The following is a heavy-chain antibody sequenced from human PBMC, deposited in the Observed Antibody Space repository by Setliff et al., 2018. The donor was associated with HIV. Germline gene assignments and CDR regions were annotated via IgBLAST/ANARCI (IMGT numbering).Heavy chain of an antibody. CDR3: AADRIVLGDY. CDR1: GLNFNNYW. Sequence: GESLRLSCAGSGLNFNNYWMHWVRQAPGKGLVWVSHIKSDGSVIQYADSVKGRFTISRDNAKNTLYLQMNSLRVEDTAVYYCAADRIVLGDYWGQGTLVTVS. D-gene: IGHD2-15*01. J-gene: IGHJ4*02. V-gene: IGHV3-74*01. CDR2: IKSDGSVI.